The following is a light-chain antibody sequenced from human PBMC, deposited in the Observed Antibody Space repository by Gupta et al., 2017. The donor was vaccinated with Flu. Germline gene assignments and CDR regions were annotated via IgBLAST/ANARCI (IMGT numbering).Light chain of an antibody. Sequence: DIQMTQSPSSLSASVGDRVTITCRASQSISSYLHWYQQKPGKAPKLLIYAASSLVSGVPSRFSGRGSGTDFTLTISSLQPEDFATYYCQQSYSTPPYSFGQGTKLEIK. V-gene: IGKV1-39*01. CDR3: QQSYSTPPYS. CDR2: AAS. CDR1: QSISSY. J-gene: IGKJ2*03.